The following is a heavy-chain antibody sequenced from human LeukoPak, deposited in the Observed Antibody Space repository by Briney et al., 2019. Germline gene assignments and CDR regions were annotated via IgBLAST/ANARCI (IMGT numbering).Heavy chain of an antibody. J-gene: IGHJ6*03. Sequence: SQTLSLTCAISGDSVSSNSAAWNWIRQSPSRGLEWLGRTYYRSKWYNDYAVSVKSRITINPDTSKNQFSLQLNSVTPEDTAVYYCARDQWLRPPCYYYYMDVWGKGTTVTISS. CDR1: GDSVSSNSAA. D-gene: IGHD5-12*01. CDR3: ARDQWLRPPCYYYYMDV. V-gene: IGHV6-1*01. CDR2: TYYRSKWYN.